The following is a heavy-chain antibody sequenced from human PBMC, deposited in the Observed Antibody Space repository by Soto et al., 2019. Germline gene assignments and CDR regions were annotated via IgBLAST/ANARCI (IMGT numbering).Heavy chain of an antibody. V-gene: IGHV1-69*08. CDR1: GGTFSSYT. J-gene: IGHJ4*02. D-gene: IGHD3-10*01. CDR3: ARDRGSGQGFFDY. Sequence: QVQLVQSGAAVKKPGSSVKVSCKASGGTFSSYTISWVRQAPGQGLEWMGRIIPILGIANYAQKFQGRVTITADKSTSTAYMELSSLRSEDTAVYYCARDRGSGQGFFDYWGQGTLVTVSS. CDR2: IIPILGIA.